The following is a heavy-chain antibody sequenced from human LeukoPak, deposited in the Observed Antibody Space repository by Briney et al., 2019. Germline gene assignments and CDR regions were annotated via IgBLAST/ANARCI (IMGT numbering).Heavy chain of an antibody. CDR1: GDSLSSYS. Sequence: PSETLSLTCSVSGDSLSSYSWSWILQPPGKGLEWIGYIFNSGSTTYNPSLESRVTISQDTSKKQFSLRLRSVTAADTAVYYCAGDYTSRSYRFDYWGQGTLVTVSS. V-gene: IGHV4-59*01. D-gene: IGHD3-10*01. CDR2: IFNSGST. CDR3: AGDYTSRSYRFDY. J-gene: IGHJ4*02.